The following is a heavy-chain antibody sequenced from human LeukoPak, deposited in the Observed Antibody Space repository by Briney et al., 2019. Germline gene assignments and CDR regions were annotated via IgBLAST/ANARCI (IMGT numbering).Heavy chain of an antibody. Sequence: GASVKVSCKASGYNFTDFYMHWVRQAPGQGLEWMGWINPNNGGTNYAQKFQGRVTMTRDTSISTAYMELSRLRYDDTAVDYCARVSNWNDGGYYFDYWGQGTLVTVSS. J-gene: IGHJ4*02. CDR1: GYNFTDFY. D-gene: IGHD1-20*01. V-gene: IGHV1-2*02. CDR2: INPNNGGT. CDR3: ARVSNWNDGGYYFDY.